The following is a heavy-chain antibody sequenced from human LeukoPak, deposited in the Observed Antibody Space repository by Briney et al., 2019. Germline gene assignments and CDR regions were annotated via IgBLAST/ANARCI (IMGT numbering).Heavy chain of an antibody. J-gene: IGHJ4*02. CDR3: ARASHWNQLHYFDY. D-gene: IGHD1-14*01. CDR1: GGSISSSNW. Sequence: SGTLSLTCAVSGGSISSSNWWSWVRQPPGKGLEWIGEIYHSGSTNYNPSLKSRVTISVDKSKNQFSLKLSSVTAADTAVYYCARASHWNQLHYFDYWGQGTLVTVSS. V-gene: IGHV4-4*02. CDR2: IYHSGST.